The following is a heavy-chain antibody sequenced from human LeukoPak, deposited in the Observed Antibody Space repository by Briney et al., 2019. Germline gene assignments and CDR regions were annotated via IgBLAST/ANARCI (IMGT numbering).Heavy chain of an antibody. V-gene: IGHV4-39*01. Sequence: SETLSLTCTVSGGPISSSSYYWGWIRQPPGKGLEWIGSIYYSGSTYYHPSLKSRVTISVDTSKNQFSLKLSSVTAADTAVYYCARLRHNRRVVVAAIVYWGQGTLVTVSS. D-gene: IGHD2-15*01. J-gene: IGHJ4*02. CDR1: GGPISSSSYY. CDR3: ARLRHNRRVVVAAIVY. CDR2: IYYSGST.